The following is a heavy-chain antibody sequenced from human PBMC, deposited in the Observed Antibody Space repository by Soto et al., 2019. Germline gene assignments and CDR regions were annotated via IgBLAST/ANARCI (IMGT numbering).Heavy chain of an antibody. V-gene: IGHV3-48*03. Sequence: GCLRRSGSASGFTFSSYEMNGVRQAPGKGLEWVSYISSSGSTIYYADSVKGRFTISRDNAKNSLYLQMNSLRAEDTAVYYCARDRDSGSYYSFDYWGQGTLVTVYS. CDR2: ISSSGSTI. D-gene: IGHD1-26*01. CDR3: ARDRDSGSYYSFDY. J-gene: IGHJ4*02. CDR1: GFTFSSYE.